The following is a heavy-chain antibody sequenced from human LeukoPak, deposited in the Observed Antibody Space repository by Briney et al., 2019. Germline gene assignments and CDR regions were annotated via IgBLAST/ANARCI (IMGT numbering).Heavy chain of an antibody. CDR2: IRSKAYGGTT. Sequence: GGSLRLSCTASGFLFGDYAMSWVRPAPGKGLEWEGFIRSKAYGGTTEYAASVKGRFSISRDDSKSIAYLQMNSLITEDTAVYYCTRGAVIPQYSQHWGQGTLVTVSS. CDR1: GFLFGDYA. J-gene: IGHJ1*01. D-gene: IGHD2-21*01. V-gene: IGHV3-49*04. CDR3: TRGAVIPQYSQH.